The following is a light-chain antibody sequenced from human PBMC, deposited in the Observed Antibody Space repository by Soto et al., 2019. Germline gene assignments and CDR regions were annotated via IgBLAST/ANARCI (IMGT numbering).Light chain of an antibody. CDR3: TSYAGSNNYVV. CDR1: SSDVGRYNY. Sequence: HSVLTQPPSASGSRGQSVTISCTGTSSDVGRYNYVSWLQQHPGEAPKLMIYEVSKRPSGVPDRFSGSKSGNTASLTVSGLQAEDEADYYCTSYAGSNNYVVFGGGTKLTVL. J-gene: IGLJ2*01. V-gene: IGLV2-8*01. CDR2: EVS.